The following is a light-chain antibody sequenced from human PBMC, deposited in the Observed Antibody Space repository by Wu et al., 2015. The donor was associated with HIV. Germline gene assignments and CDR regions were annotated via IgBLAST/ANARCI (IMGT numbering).Light chain of an antibody. CDR1: QSVGSN. J-gene: IGKJ4*01. V-gene: IGKV3-15*01. CDR3: QQRANWPLT. Sequence: IVMTQSPATLSVSPGERATLSCRASQSVGSNLVWYQQKPGQAPRLLIYGASTRATGIPARFSGSGSGTDFTLTISSLEPEDFAVYYCQQRANWPLTFGGGTRLEIK. CDR2: GAS.